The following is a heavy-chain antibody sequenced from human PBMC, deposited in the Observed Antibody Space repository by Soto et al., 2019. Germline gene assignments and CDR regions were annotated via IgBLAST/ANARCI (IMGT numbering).Heavy chain of an antibody. CDR2: IRSKAYGGTT. CDR1: GFTFSSYW. CDR3: TRDPPLGSGSY. D-gene: IGHD3-10*01. V-gene: IGHV3-49*04. Sequence: PGGSLRLSCAASGFTFSSYWMSWVRQAPGKGLEWVGFIRSKAYGGTTEYAASVKGRFTISRDDSKSIAYLQMNSLKTEDTAVCYCTRDPPLGSGSYWGQGT. J-gene: IGHJ4*02.